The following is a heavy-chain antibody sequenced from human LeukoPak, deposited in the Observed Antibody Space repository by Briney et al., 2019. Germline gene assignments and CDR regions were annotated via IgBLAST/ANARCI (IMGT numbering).Heavy chain of an antibody. D-gene: IGHD6-13*01. J-gene: IGHJ4*02. CDR3: ARARRYSSSYYFDY. V-gene: IGHV3-11*04. CDR2: ISRSGSTK. Sequence: GGSLRLSCAASGFTFSDYNMRWIRQAPGKGLEWVSSISRSGSTKYYADSVKGRFTISRENAKNSLYLQMNSLRAGDTAVYYCARARRYSSSYYFDYWGQGTLVTVSS. CDR1: GFTFSDYN.